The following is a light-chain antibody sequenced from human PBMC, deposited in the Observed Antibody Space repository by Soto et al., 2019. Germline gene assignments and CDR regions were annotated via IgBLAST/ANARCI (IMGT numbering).Light chain of an antibody. J-gene: IGLJ1*01. CDR1: SGHSSYA. CDR2: LNSDGCH. V-gene: IGLV4-69*01. CDR3: QTWGTGIHYV. Sequence: QLVLTQSPSASASLGASVKLTCTLSSGHSSYAIAWHQQQPEKGPRYLMKLNSDGCHSKGDGIPDRFSGSSSGAERYLTISSLQSEDEADYYCQTWGTGIHYVFGTGTKVTVL.